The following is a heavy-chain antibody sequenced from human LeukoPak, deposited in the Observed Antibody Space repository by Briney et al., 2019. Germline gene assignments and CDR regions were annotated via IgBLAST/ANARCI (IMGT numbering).Heavy chain of an antibody. V-gene: IGHV3-48*03. D-gene: IGHD3-22*01. CDR2: ISSSGSTI. CDR3: ARDLGREYYYDSSGYPEA. J-gene: IGHJ5*02. Sequence: PGGSLRLSCAASGFSFSSFAMNWVRQAPGKGLEWVSYISSSGSTIYYADSVKGRFTISRDNAKNSLYLQMNSLRAEDTAVYYCARDLGREYYYDSSGYPEAWGQGTLVTVSS. CDR1: GFSFSSFA.